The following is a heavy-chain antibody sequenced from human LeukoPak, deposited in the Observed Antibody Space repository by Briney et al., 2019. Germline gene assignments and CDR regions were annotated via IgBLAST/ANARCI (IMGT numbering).Heavy chain of an antibody. CDR3: AREGKDTDDYTGAIDY. J-gene: IGHJ4*02. CDR2: ISSSGGTK. V-gene: IGHV3-48*03. D-gene: IGHD5-24*01. Sequence: GGSLRLSCAASGYTVSSNYMNWVRQAPGKGLEWVSYISSSGGTKYYADSVKGRFTISRDNAKNSLHLQMSSLTAEDTAFYYCAREGKDTDDYTGAIDYWGQGTLVTVSS. CDR1: GYTVSSNY.